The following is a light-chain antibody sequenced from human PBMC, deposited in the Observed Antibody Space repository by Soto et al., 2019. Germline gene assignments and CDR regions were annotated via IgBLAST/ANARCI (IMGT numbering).Light chain of an antibody. J-gene: IGKJ4*01. CDR1: QSVRTS. CDR2: DAS. Sequence: EVVLTQSPATLSLSPGERATLSCRASQSVRTSLAWYQHKPGQAPRLVIYDASLRANGVPARFGGSGSGTDFTLTINSLEPEDFAVYYCQQRSSWPLTFGGGTKVDIK. V-gene: IGKV3-11*01. CDR3: QQRSSWPLT.